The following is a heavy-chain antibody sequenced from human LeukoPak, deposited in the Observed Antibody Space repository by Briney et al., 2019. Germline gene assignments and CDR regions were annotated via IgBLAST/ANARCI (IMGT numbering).Heavy chain of an antibody. D-gene: IGHD6-19*01. J-gene: IGHJ6*03. CDR2: ISYDGSNK. Sequence: GGSLRLSCAASGFAFSSYAMHWVRQAPGKGLEWVAVISYDGSNKYYADSVKGRFTISRDNSKNTLYLQMHSLRAEDTAVFYCARDLGSGWQNYYYYYMDVWGKGTTVTVSS. V-gene: IGHV3-30*04. CDR3: ARDLGSGWQNYYYYYMDV. CDR1: GFAFSSYA.